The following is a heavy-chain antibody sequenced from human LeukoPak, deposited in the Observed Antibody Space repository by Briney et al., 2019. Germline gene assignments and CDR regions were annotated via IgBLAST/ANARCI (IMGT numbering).Heavy chain of an antibody. CDR1: GGSVSSGSYY. D-gene: IGHD2-15*01. V-gene: IGHV4-61*01. CDR2: IFYSGST. J-gene: IGHJ3*02. CDR3: ARVPVGDCSGGTCYRGAFDI. Sequence: SETLSLTCAVSGGSVSSGSYYWSWIRQPPGKGLEWIGYIFYSGSTNYNPSLKSRVTISADTSKNQFSLKLSSVTAADTAVYYCARVPVGDCSGGTCYRGAFDIRGQGTRVTVSS.